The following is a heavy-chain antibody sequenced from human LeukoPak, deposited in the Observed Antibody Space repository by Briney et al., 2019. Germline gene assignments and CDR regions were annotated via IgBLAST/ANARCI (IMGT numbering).Heavy chain of an antibody. D-gene: IGHD4-17*01. CDR1: GFTFSNAW. Sequence: GGSLRLSCAASGFTFSNAWMSWVRQAPGKGLEWVGRIKSKTDGGTTDYAAPVKGRFTISRDDSKNTLYLQMNSLKTEDTAVYYCTTLGMTTENDAFDIWGQGTMVTVSS. V-gene: IGHV3-15*01. J-gene: IGHJ3*02. CDR2: IKSKTDGGTT. CDR3: TTLGMTTENDAFDI.